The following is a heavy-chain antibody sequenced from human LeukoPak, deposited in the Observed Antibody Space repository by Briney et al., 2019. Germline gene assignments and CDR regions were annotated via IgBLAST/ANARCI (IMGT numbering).Heavy chain of an antibody. V-gene: IGHV1-2*02. CDR1: GYTFTGYY. CDR2: INPNSGGT. J-gene: IGHJ6*03. CDR3: ARVRRVPAAMHYYYYMDV. D-gene: IGHD2-2*01. Sequence: ASVKVSCKASGYTFTGYYMHRVRQAPGQGLEWMGWINPNSGGTNYAQKFQGRVTMTRDTSISTAYMELSRLRSDDTAVYYCARVRRVPAAMHYYYYMDVWGKGTTVTVSS.